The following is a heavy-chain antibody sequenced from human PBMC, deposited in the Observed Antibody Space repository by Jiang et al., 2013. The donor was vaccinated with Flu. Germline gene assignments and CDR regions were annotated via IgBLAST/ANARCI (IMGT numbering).Heavy chain of an antibody. Sequence: LVESGGGLVKPGGSLRLSCAASGFTFSNAWMSWVRQAPGKGLEWVGRIKSKTDGGTTDYAAPVKGRFTISRDDSKNTLYLQMNSLKTEDTAVYYCTTVFDWNDPDFDYWGQGTLVTVSS. J-gene: IGHJ4*02. D-gene: IGHD1-1*01. CDR3: TTVFDWNDPDFDY. CDR1: GFTFSNAW. CDR2: IKSKTDGGTT. V-gene: IGHV3-15*01.